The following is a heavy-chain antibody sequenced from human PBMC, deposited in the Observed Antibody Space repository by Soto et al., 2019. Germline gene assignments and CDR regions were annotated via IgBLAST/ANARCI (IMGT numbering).Heavy chain of an antibody. D-gene: IGHD2-21*01. V-gene: IGHV3-30*18. CDR3: AKDPFLSD. Sequence: QVQLVESGGGVVQPGRSLRLSCAASGFTFSSYGMHWVRQAPGKGLEWVAVISYDGSNKYYADSVKGRFTIFRDNSKNTLYLQMNSLRAEDTAVYYCAKDPFLSDWGQGTLVTVSS. J-gene: IGHJ4*02. CDR2: ISYDGSNK. CDR1: GFTFSSYG.